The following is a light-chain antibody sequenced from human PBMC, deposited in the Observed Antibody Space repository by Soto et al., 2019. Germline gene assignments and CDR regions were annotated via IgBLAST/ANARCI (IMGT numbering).Light chain of an antibody. CDR2: RNN. V-gene: IGLV1-47*01. J-gene: IGLJ2*01. Sequence: VVTQPPSASGTPGQRVTISCSGSSSNIGSNYVFWYQHLPGTAPKLLIYRNNQRPSGVPDRFSGSKSGTSASLAISGLRSEDETDYYCAAWDDSLSGVVFGGGTKLTVL. CDR3: AAWDDSLSGVV. CDR1: SSNIGSNY.